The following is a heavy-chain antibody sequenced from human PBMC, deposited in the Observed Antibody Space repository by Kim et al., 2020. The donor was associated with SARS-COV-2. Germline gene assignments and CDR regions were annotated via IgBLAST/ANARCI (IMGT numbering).Heavy chain of an antibody. CDR1: GGSFSGYY. J-gene: IGHJ5*02. D-gene: IGHD3-16*01. V-gene: IGHV4-34*01. CDR2: INHSGST. CDR3: ARGRTVFTRLGWFDP. Sequence: SETLSLTCAVYGGSFSGYYWSWIRQPPGKGLEWIGEINHSGSTNYNPSLKSRVTISVDTSKNQFSLKLSSVTAADTAVYYCARGRTVFTRLGWFDPWGQGTLVTVSS.